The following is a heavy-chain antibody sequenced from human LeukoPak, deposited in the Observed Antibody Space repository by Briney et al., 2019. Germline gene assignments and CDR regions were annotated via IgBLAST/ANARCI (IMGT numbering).Heavy chain of an antibody. Sequence: ASVKVSCKASGGTFSSYAISWVRQATGQGLEWMGWMNPNSGNTGYAQSFQGRVTMTRDTSISTAYMELSGLRSEDAAVYYCTRGAVSEYCSGGSCYRWDQWGQGTLVTVSS. CDR2: MNPNSGNT. J-gene: IGHJ4*02. CDR3: TRGAVSEYCSGGSCYRWDQ. V-gene: IGHV1-8*02. CDR1: GGTFSSYA. D-gene: IGHD2-15*01.